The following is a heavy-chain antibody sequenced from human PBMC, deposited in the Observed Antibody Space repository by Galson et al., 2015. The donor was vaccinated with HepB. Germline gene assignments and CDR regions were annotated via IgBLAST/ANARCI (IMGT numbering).Heavy chain of an antibody. V-gene: IGHV3-30*18. CDR1: GFTFSSYG. D-gene: IGHD3-22*01. Sequence: SLRLSCAASGFTFSSYGMHWVRQAPGKGLEWVAVISYDGSNKYYADSVKGRFTISRDNSKNTLYLQMNSLRAEDTAVYYCAKDLTNYYDSSGLGHWGQGTLVTVSS. J-gene: IGHJ4*02. CDR3: AKDLTNYYDSSGLGH. CDR2: ISYDGSNK.